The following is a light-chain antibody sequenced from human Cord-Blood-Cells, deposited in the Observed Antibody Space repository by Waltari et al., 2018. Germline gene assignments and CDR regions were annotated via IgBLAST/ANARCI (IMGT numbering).Light chain of an antibody. CDR1: HSISSY. CDR3: QQSYSTPLT. J-gene: IGKJ4*01. V-gene: IGKV1-39*01. Sequence: IQLTQSPSYLPASVGDRVTFTCRASHSISSYLNWYQQKPGKAPKLLIYAASSLQSGVPSRFSGSGSGTDFTLTISRLQPEDFATYYWQQSYSTPLTFGGGTKVDIK. CDR2: AAS.